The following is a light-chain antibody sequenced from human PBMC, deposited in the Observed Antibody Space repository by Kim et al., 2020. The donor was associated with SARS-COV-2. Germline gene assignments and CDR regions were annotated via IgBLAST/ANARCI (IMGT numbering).Light chain of an antibody. Sequence: GQRVIISCSGSSSNIGRNAVNWYQQLPGTAPKLLIYNDNHRPSGVPDRFSASKSGSSASLAISGLQSEDEADYYCATWGAGLKDVVFGGGTQLTVL. V-gene: IGLV1-44*01. J-gene: IGLJ2*01. CDR3: ATWGAGLKDVV. CDR2: NDN. CDR1: SSNIGRNA.